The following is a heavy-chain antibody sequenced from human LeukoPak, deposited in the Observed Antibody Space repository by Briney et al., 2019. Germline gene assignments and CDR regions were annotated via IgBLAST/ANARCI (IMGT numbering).Heavy chain of an antibody. V-gene: IGHV7-4-1*02. J-gene: IGHJ3*01. CDR3: ARDHVKLGSSFHPFDAFDV. Sequence: ASVKVSCKASGYTFPTYAMNWVRQAPGQGLEWMGWINTNTGNPTYAQGFTGRFVFSLDTSVSTAYLQISSLKAEDTAIYYCARDHVKLGSSFHPFDAFDVWDQGTLVTVSS. D-gene: IGHD2-2*01. CDR1: GYTFPTYA. CDR2: INTNTGNP.